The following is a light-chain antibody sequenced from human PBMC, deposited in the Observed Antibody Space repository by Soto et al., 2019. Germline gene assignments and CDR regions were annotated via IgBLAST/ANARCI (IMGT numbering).Light chain of an antibody. CDR3: ASWDDSLKGLL. CDR1: SSNIGTNS. CDR2: NNY. V-gene: IGLV1-44*01. J-gene: IGLJ3*02. Sequence: QSVLTQPPSASETPEQRVIISCSGGSSNIGTNSVSWYQHLPGTAPKLLIYNNYQRPSGVPDRFSGSKSGTSASLAISGLQSEDEADYYCASWDDSLKGLLFGGGTKLTVL.